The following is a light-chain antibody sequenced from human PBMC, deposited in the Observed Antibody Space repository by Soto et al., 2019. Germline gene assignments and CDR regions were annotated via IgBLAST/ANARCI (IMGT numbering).Light chain of an antibody. CDR1: SSEVGGYNY. CDR2: EVS. J-gene: IGLJ3*02. Sequence: QSALTQPASVSGSPGQSITISCTGTSSEVGGYNYVSWYQQHPGKAPKLMIYEVSNRPSGGSHRFSGSKSGNTASLTISGLHAEDEADYYCSSYTSSSTLVFGGGTKLTVL. CDR3: SSYTSSSTLV. V-gene: IGLV2-14*01.